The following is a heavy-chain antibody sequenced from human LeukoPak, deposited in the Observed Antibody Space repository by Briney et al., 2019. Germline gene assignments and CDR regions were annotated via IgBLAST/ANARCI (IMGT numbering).Heavy chain of an antibody. CDR2: TYYRSKWYN. J-gene: IGHJ4*02. CDR3: ARDRMIVVVPTRYFDY. Sequence: SQTLSLTCAISGDSVSSNSAAWNWIRQSPSRGLEWLGRTYYRSKWYNDYAVSVKSRITINPDTSKNQFSLQLNSVTPEDTAVYYCARDRMIVVVPTRYFDYWGQGTLVTVSS. CDR1: GDSVSSNSAA. D-gene: IGHD3-22*01. V-gene: IGHV6-1*01.